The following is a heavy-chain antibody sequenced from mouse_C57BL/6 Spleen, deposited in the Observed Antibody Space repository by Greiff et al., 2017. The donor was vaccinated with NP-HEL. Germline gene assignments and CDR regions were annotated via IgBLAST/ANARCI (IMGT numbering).Heavy chain of an antibody. Sequence: VQLQQSGAELVKPGASVKISCKASGYAFSSYWMNWVKQRPGKGLEWIGQIYPGDGDTNYNGKFKGKATLTADKSSSTAYMQLSSLTSEDSAVYFCARNYGSSYVYFDVWGTGTTVTVSS. V-gene: IGHV1-80*01. D-gene: IGHD1-1*01. CDR3: ARNYGSSYVYFDV. CDR2: IYPGDGDT. J-gene: IGHJ1*03. CDR1: GYAFSSYW.